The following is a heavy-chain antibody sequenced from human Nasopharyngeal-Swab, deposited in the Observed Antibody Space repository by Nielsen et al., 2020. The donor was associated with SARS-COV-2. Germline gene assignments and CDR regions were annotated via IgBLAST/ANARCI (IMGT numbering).Heavy chain of an antibody. J-gene: IGHJ4*02. CDR2: ISYDGSNK. D-gene: IGHD1-26*01. CDR1: GFTFSSYA. CDR3: ASDRGELLGEYYFDY. Sequence: GESLKISCAASGFTFSSYAMHWVRQAPGKGLEWVAVISYDGSNKYYADSVKGRFTISRDNSKNTLYLQMNSLRAEDTAVYYCASDRGELLGEYYFDYWGQGTLVTVSS. V-gene: IGHV3-30*04.